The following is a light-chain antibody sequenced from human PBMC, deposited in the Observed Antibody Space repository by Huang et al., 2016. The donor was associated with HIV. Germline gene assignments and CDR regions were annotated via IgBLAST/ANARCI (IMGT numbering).Light chain of an antibody. CDR1: QRISSY. Sequence: DIQMTQSPSSLSASAGDRLTITCRASQRISSYLNWYQQKPGKAPKLLIYTTFSLQSGVPARFSGGESGTDVTLIISSLQPEDFATYDGQQGYSIPYTCGQGTKLEIK. CDR2: TTF. J-gene: IGKJ2*01. CDR3: QQGYSIPYT. V-gene: IGKV1-39*01.